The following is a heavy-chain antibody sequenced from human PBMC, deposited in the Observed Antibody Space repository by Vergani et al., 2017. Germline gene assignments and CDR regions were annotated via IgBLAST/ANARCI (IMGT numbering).Heavy chain of an antibody. D-gene: IGHD5-12*01. Sequence: VQLVESGGGLVQPGGSLRLSCAASGFTFSSYGMHWVRQAPGKGLEWVAVISYDGSNKYYADSVKGRFTISRDNSKNTLYLQMNSLRAEDTAVYYCAKGGEYSGYDPYYYMDVWGKGTTVTVSS. CDR1: GFTFSSYG. CDR3: AKGGEYSGYDPYYYMDV. V-gene: IGHV3-30*18. J-gene: IGHJ6*03. CDR2: ISYDGSNK.